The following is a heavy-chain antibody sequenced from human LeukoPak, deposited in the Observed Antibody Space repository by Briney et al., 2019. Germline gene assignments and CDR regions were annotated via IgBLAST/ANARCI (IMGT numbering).Heavy chain of an antibody. CDR2: IISGGTT. D-gene: IGHD3-10*02. V-gene: IGHV3-23*01. Sequence: GGSLRLSCAASRFTFSTYAMSWVRQAPGKGLEWVSTIISGGTTYYADSVMGRFTISRDNAKNSLYLQMNSLRAEDTAVYYCAELGITMIGGVWGKGTTVTISS. J-gene: IGHJ6*03. CDR1: RFTFSTYA. CDR3: AELGITMIGGV.